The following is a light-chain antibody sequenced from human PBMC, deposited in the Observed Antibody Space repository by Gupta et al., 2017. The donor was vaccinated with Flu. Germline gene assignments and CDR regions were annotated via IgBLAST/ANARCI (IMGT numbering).Light chain of an antibody. J-gene: IGLJ3*02. CDR3: GACEAGPTSWV. Sequence: ATTSTARSNSIVGSSYVSWYQQSPETAPKFLIFEDTKRPSGVPNRFSGSKSGATASLVISGLQAGDEADYYCGACEAGPTSWVFGGGTRLTVL. V-gene: IGLV1-51*02. CDR2: EDT. CDR1: NSIVGSSY.